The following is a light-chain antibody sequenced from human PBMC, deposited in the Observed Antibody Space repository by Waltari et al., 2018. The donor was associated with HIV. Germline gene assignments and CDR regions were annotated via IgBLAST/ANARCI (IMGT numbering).Light chain of an antibody. CDR3: CSYAGSSTL. J-gene: IGLJ3*02. V-gene: IGLV2-23*02. Sequence: QSALTQPASVSGSPGQSITLSCPGTSSDAGSYNLVSWYQQHPGKTPKLMIYEVSKRPSGVSNRFSGSKSGNTASLTISGLQAEDEADYYCCSYAGSSTLFGGGTKLTVL. CDR2: EVS. CDR1: SSDAGSYNL.